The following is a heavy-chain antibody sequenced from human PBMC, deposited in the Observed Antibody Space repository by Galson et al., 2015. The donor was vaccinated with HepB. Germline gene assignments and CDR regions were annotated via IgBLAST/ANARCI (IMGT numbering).Heavy chain of an antibody. CDR3: ARDKLLRYFDWLSPPDAFDI. D-gene: IGHD3-9*01. CDR1: GYTFTGYY. V-gene: IGHV1-2*02. J-gene: IGHJ3*02. Sequence: SVKVSCKASGYTFTGYYMHWVRQAPGQGLEWMGWINPNSGGTNYAQKFQGRVTMTRDTSISTAYMELSRLRSDDTAVYYCARDKLLRYFDWLSPPDAFDIWGQGTMVTVSS. CDR2: INPNSGGT.